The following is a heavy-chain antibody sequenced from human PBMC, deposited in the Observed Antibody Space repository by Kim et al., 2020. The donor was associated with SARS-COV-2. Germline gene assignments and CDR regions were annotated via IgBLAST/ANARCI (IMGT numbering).Heavy chain of an antibody. Sequence: ASVKVSCKASGYTFTGYYMHWVRQAPGQGLEWMGRINPNSGGTNYAQKFQGRVTMTRDTSISTAYMELSRLRSDDTAVYYCARAGADYDYVWGSYRPSDYWGQGTLVTVSS. D-gene: IGHD3-16*02. V-gene: IGHV1-2*06. CDR3: ARAGADYDYVWGSYRPSDY. J-gene: IGHJ4*02. CDR1: GYTFTGYY. CDR2: INPNSGGT.